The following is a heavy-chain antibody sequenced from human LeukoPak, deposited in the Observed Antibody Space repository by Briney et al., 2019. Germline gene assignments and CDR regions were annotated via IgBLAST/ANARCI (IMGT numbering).Heavy chain of an antibody. Sequence: GGSLRLSCAASGFTFSIYWMSWVRQAPGKGLEWVAFIRYDGSNKYYADSVKGRFTISRDNSKNTLYLQMNSLRAEDTAVYYCAKGGSGFINWFDAWGQGTLVTVSS. D-gene: IGHD1-26*01. CDR1: GFTFSIYW. J-gene: IGHJ5*02. CDR3: AKGGSGFINWFDA. V-gene: IGHV3-30*02. CDR2: IRYDGSNK.